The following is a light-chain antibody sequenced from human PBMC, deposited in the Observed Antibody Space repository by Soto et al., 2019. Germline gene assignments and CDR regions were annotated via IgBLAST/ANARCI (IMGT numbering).Light chain of an antibody. Sequence: DIEMTQSPSTLAASLGDRVTITCGASQSISSWVAWYQQKPGKAPKLMSNKASSLESGVPSRFSGSGSGTEFTLTISSLPPDDFDTYYCQQYKSHRRTFGQGTKVDI. CDR3: QQYKSHRRT. V-gene: IGKV1-5*03. J-gene: IGKJ1*01. CDR2: KAS. CDR1: QSISSW.